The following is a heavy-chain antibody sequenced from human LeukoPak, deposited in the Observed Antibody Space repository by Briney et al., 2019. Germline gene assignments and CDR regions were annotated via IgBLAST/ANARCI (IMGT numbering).Heavy chain of an antibody. CDR3: ARNAPNLYSRKFDY. CDR1: GFTFSSYS. V-gene: IGHV3-48*04. CDR2: ISSSSSTI. D-gene: IGHD2-8*01. J-gene: IGHJ4*02. Sequence: PGGSLRLSCAASGFTFSSYSMNWVRQAPGKGLEWVSYISSSSSTIYYADSVKGRFTISRDNAKNSLYLQMNSLRAEDTAVYYCARNAPNLYSRKFDYWGQGTLATVSS.